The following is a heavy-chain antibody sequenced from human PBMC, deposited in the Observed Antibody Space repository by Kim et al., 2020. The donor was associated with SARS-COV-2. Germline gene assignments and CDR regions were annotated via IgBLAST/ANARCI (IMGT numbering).Heavy chain of an antibody. CDR3: ARAGYYDYYGMDV. D-gene: IGHD6-19*01. J-gene: IGHJ6*02. CDR2: IWYDGSNK. Sequence: GGSLRLSCAASGFTFSSYGMHWVRQAPGKGLEWVAVIWYDGSNKYYADSVKGRFTISRDNSKNTLYLQMNSLRAEDTAVYYCARAGYYDYYGMDVWGQGTTVTVSS. V-gene: IGHV3-33*01. CDR1: GFTFSSYG.